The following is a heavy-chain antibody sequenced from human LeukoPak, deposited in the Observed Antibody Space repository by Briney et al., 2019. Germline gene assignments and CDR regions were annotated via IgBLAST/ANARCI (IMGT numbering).Heavy chain of an antibody. CDR3: ARPYSSGWSGAFDI. Sequence: SETLSLTCTVSGGSISSYYWSWIRQPPGKGLEWIGNIYSSGNTNYNPSLKSRVAISVDTSKNQFSLKLTSVTAADRAVYYCARPYSSGWSGAFDIWGQGKMVTVSS. CDR2: IYSSGNT. J-gene: IGHJ3*02. CDR1: GGSISSYY. D-gene: IGHD6-19*01. V-gene: IGHV4-4*09.